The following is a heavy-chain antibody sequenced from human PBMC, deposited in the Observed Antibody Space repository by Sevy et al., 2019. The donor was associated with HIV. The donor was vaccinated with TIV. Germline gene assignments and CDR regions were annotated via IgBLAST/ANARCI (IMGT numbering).Heavy chain of an antibody. V-gene: IGHV3-7*01. D-gene: IGHD3-9*01. CDR3: ARDPDILSGYPSHYFDY. J-gene: IGHJ4*02. Sequence: GGSLRLSCAASGFSFSKYWMSWVRQAPGKGLEWVANIKEDGSQKNYLESVKGRFTNSRDNARNLLYLQMNNLRADETAVYYCARDPDILSGYPSHYFDYWGQGTLVTVSS. CDR2: IKEDGSQK. CDR1: GFSFSKYW.